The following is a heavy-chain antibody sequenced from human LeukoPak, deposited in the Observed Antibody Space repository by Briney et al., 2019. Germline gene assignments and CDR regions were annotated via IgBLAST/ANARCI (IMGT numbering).Heavy chain of an antibody. CDR3: ASHPGDYYDSSGYPDY. V-gene: IGHV1-69*04. Sequence: SVKVSCTASGGTFSSYAISWVRQAPGQGLEWMGRIIPILGIANYAQKFQGRVTITADKSTSTAYMELSSLRSEDTAVYYCASHPGDYYDSSGYPDYWGQGTLVTVSS. J-gene: IGHJ4*02. CDR1: GGTFSSYA. CDR2: IIPILGIA. D-gene: IGHD3-22*01.